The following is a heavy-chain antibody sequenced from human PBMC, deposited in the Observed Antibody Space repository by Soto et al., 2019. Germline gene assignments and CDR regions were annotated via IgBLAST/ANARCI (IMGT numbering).Heavy chain of an antibody. J-gene: IGHJ4*02. CDR3: ARDIASYAYGEGY. D-gene: IGHD2-21*01. CDR2: VYSSGTT. V-gene: IGHV4-4*07. CDR1: GGSINSYW. Sequence: PXETLDLTGTVAGGSINSYWWSWIRQPAGKGLEWIGRVYSSGTTDYNPSLNSRATMSVETSKNQFSLKPSSVTAADTAVYYCARDIASYAYGEGYWGQGIQVTASS.